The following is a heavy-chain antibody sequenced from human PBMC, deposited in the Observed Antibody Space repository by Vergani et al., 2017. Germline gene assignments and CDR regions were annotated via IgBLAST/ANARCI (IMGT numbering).Heavy chain of an antibody. CDR2: IYHSGST. Sequence: QVQLQESGPGLVQPSETLSLTCAVSGYSISSGSYWGWIRQPPGKGLEWIGSIYHSGSTYYTPSLKSRVTISVDTSKNQFSLKLSSVTAADTAVYYCARQPNTYYDGSWSPVVGYFDYGGQGTLVTVSS. D-gene: IGHD3-10*01. CDR3: ARQPNTYYDGSWSPVVGYFDY. V-gene: IGHV4-38-2*01. CDR1: GYSISSGSY. J-gene: IGHJ4*02.